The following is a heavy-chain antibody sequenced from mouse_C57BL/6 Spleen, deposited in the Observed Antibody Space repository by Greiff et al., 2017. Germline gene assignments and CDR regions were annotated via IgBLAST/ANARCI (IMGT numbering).Heavy chain of an antibody. Sequence: QVQLQQPGAELVKPGASVKMSCKASGYTFTSYWITWVKQRPGQGLEWIGDIYPGSGSTNYNEKFKSKATLTVDTSSSTAYMQLSSLTSEDSAVYYCASVEGNHPGFAYWGQGTLVTVSA. V-gene: IGHV1-55*01. CDR2: IYPGSGST. CDR3: ASVEGNHPGFAY. D-gene: IGHD2-1*01. J-gene: IGHJ3*01. CDR1: GYTFTSYW.